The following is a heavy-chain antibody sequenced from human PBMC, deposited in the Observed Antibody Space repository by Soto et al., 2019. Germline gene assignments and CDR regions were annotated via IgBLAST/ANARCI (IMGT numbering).Heavy chain of an antibody. V-gene: IGHV1-2*04. Sequence: ASVKVSCKASGYTFTGYYMHWVRQAPGQGLEWMGWINPNSGGTNYAQKFQGWVTMTRDTSISTAYMELSRLRSDDTAVYYCARDRSSSWYPPRKNWFDPWGQGTLVTVSS. CDR3: ARDRSSSWYPPRKNWFDP. CDR2: INPNSGGT. CDR1: GYTFTGYY. J-gene: IGHJ5*02. D-gene: IGHD6-13*01.